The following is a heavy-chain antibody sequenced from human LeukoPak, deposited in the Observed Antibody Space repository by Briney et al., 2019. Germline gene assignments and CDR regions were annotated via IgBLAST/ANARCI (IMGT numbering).Heavy chain of an antibody. CDR1: GFTFSSYS. Sequence: GGSLRLSCAASGFTFSSYSMNWVRQAPGKGLEWVSYISSSSNTIYYADSVKGRFTISRDNAKNSLYLQMNNLRAKDAAVYYCARGILYSYDYWGQGTLVTVSS. V-gene: IGHV3-48*01. CDR2: ISSSSNTI. CDR3: ARGILYSYDY. D-gene: IGHD2-15*01. J-gene: IGHJ4*02.